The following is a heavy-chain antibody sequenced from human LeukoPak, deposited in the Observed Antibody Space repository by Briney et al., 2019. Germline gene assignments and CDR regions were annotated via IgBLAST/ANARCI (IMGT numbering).Heavy chain of an antibody. D-gene: IGHD3-16*01. V-gene: IGHV4-59*01. J-gene: IGHJ5*02. CDR2: IYYSGST. CDR1: GGSISSYY. CDR3: ARVIMYLFDP. Sequence: SETPSLTCTVSGGSISSYYWSWSRQPPGKGLEWIGDIYYSGSTNYNPSLNSRVTISVDTSKNQFSLKLSSVTAAATAVYCCARVIMYLFDPWGQGNLVTVSS.